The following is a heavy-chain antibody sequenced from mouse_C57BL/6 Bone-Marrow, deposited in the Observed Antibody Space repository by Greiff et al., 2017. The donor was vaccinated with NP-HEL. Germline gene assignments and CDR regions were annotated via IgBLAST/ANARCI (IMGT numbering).Heavy chain of an antibody. V-gene: IGHV3-6*01. CDR2: ISYDGSN. Sequence: EVQLVESGPGLVKPSQSLSLPCSVTGYSITSGYYWNWIRQFPGNQLEWMGYISYDGSNNSNPSLKNRISITRDTSNNQFFLKLNSVTTEDTATYYCARYSNYVRYAMDDWGQGTSVTGSS. D-gene: IGHD2-5*01. CDR1: GYSITSGYY. J-gene: IGHJ4*01. CDR3: ARYSNYVRYAMDD.